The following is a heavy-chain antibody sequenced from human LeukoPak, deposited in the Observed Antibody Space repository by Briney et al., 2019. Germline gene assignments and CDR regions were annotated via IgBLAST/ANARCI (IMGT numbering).Heavy chain of an antibody. Sequence: SETLSLTCTVSGGSISSYYWSWIRQPPGKGLEWIGYIYYSGSTNYNPSLKSRVTISVDTSKNQFSLKLSSVTAADTAVYYCARSPGIAVAGTHSAEYFQHWGQGTLVTVSS. D-gene: IGHD6-19*01. CDR2: IYYSGST. V-gene: IGHV4-59*01. CDR1: GGSISSYY. J-gene: IGHJ1*01. CDR3: ARSPGIAVAGTHSAEYFQH.